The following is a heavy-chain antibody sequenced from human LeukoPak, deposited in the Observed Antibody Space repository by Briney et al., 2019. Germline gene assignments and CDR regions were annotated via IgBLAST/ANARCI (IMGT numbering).Heavy chain of an antibody. J-gene: IGHJ4*02. CDR3: ASLFLEWLTPIFDY. CDR1: GYTSTGYY. CDR2: INPNSGGT. Sequence: ASVKVSCKASGYTSTGYYMHWVRQAPGQGLEWMGWINPNSGGTNYAQKFQGRVTMTRDTSISTAYMELSRLRSDDTAVYYCASLFLEWLTPIFDYWGQGTLVTVSS. V-gene: IGHV1-2*02. D-gene: IGHD3-3*01.